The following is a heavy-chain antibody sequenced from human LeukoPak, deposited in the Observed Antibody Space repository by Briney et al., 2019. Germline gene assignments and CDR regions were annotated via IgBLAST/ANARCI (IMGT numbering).Heavy chain of an antibody. CDR2: ISYDGSNK. J-gene: IGHJ4*02. CDR3: ARDNYYDSSGYYYLFDY. D-gene: IGHD3-22*01. Sequence: GGSLRLSCAASGFTFSSYAMHWVRQAPGKGLGGVAVISYDGSNKYYADSVKGRFTISRDNSKNTLYLQMNSLRAEDTAVYYCARDNYYDSSGYYYLFDYWGQGTLVTVSS. V-gene: IGHV3-30*04. CDR1: GFTFSSYA.